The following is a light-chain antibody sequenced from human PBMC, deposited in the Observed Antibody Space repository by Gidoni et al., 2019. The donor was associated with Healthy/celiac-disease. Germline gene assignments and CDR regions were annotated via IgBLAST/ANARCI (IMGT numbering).Light chain of an antibody. J-gene: IGKJ1*01. CDR3: QQYGSSPSWT. CDR1: QIVNSSY. Sequence: EMVLTQSTGNLALSPGDRATLSCRVSQIVNSSYFACYQHKPGQAPRLLIYGASSRATGIPDRFSGRGSGKDFTLTISRLEHEDVAVYYCQQYGSSPSWTFGQGTKVEIK. CDR2: GAS. V-gene: IGKV3-20*01.